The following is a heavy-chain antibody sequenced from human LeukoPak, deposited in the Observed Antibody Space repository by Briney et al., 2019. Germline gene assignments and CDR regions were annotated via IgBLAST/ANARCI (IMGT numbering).Heavy chain of an antibody. CDR1: GFTFSSYS. CDR2: ISSSSSYI. V-gene: IGHV3-21*01. J-gene: IGHJ4*02. D-gene: IGHD4-17*01. Sequence: GGSLRLSCAASGFTFSSYSMNWVRQAPGKGLEWVSSISSSSSYIYYADSVKGRFTISRDNAKNSLYLQMNSLRAEDTAVYYCARAHPDYGDYGAWGSYWGQGTLVTVSS. CDR3: ARAHPDYGDYGAWGSY.